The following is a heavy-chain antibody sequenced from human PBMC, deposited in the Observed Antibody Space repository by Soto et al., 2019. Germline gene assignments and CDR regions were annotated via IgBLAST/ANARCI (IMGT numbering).Heavy chain of an antibody. CDR1: GFIFSSHA. J-gene: IGHJ4*02. CDR3: AKELLYGSMWPLGFFDH. D-gene: IGHD6-19*01. CDR2: VSGNGGSI. Sequence: EVQLLESGGGLVHPGGSLRLSCVASGFIFSSHAVSWVRQAPGKGLEWVAAVSGNGGSISYSDSVKGRFTISRDNSRKTVILQMDSLRGEDTATYYCAKELLYGSMWPLGFFDHWGQGVLVSVSS. V-gene: IGHV3-23*01.